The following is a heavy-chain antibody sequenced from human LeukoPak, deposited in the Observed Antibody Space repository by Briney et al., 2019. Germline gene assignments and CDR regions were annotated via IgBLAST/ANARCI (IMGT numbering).Heavy chain of an antibody. J-gene: IGHJ3*02. CDR3: AKGIAYCGGDCYSFGDAFDI. Sequence: GGSLRLSCAASGFTFSSYAMSWVRQAPGKGLEWVSATSGSGGSTYYAGSVKDRLTLCIDTSKNTLYLLMNSLRAEDTAVYYCAKGIAYCGGDCYSFGDAFDIWGQGTMVSVSS. V-gene: IGHV3-23*01. CDR2: TSGSGGST. CDR1: GFTFSSYA. D-gene: IGHD2-21*02.